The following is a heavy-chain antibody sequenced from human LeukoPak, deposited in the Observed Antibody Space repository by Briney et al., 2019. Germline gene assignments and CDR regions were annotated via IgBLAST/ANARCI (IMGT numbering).Heavy chain of an antibody. CDR1: GGSISSYY. J-gene: IGHJ5*02. D-gene: IGHD3/OR15-3a*01. V-gene: IGHV4-59*01. Sequence: PSETLSLTCTVSGGSISSYYWSWIRQPPGKGLEWIGYIYCSGSTNYNPSLKSRVTISVDTSKNQFSLKLSSVTAADTAVYYCARDSVLDGFDPWGQGTLVTVSS. CDR2: IYCSGST. CDR3: ARDSVLDGFDP.